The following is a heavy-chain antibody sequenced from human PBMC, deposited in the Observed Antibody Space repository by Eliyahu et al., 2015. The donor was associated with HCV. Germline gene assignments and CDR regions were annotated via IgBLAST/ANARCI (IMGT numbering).Heavy chain of an antibody. V-gene: IGHV4-59*01. D-gene: IGHD6-19*01. CDR1: GGSITTYY. CDR3: ASGGGGIAVAGTGGWFDP. Sequence: QVQLQESGPGLVKPSETLSLTCTVSGGSITTYYWSWIRQPPGTGLEWIGYIHYSGSTNYXPSPKSRVTMSVDTSKNQFSLNLTSVAAADTAVYYCASGGGGIAVAGTGGWFDPWGQGTLVTVSS. CDR2: IHYSGST. J-gene: IGHJ5*02.